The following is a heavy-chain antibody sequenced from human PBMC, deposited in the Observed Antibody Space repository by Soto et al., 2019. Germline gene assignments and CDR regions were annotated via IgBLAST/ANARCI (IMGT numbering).Heavy chain of an antibody. CDR3: ARDFKY. CDR1: GCTFSNYG. J-gene: IGHJ4*02. V-gene: IGHV3-7*03. CDR2: IKQDGSEK. Sequence: GGSLRLSCAASGCTFSNYGMSWVRQAPGEGLEWVANIKQDGSEKYYVDSVKGRFTISRDNAKNSLYLQMNSLRAEDTAVYYCARDFKYWGQGTLVTVSS.